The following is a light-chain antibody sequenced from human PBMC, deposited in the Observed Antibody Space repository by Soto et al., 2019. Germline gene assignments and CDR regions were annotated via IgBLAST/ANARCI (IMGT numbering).Light chain of an antibody. J-gene: IGLJ2*01. V-gene: IGLV4-69*01. Sequence: QLVLTQSPSASASLGASVKLTCTLSSGQSSYAIAGHQKQPGKGPRYLMDLNNDGSHTKGEGIPDRFSGSSSGAERYLIISSLQSEDEADYYCQPWGTGFQVFGGGTKLTVL. CDR1: SGQSSYA. CDR3: QPWGTGFQV. CDR2: LNNDGSH.